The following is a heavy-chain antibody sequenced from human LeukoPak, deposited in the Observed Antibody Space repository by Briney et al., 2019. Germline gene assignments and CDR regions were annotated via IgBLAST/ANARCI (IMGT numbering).Heavy chain of an antibody. D-gene: IGHD3-10*01. V-gene: IGHV1-46*01. Sequence: ASVKVSCKASGYTFTSYYMHWVRQAPGQGLEWMGIINPSGGSTSYAQKFQGRVTMTRDMSTSTAYMELSSLRSEDTAVYYCARDPSYYSHYYYYMDVWGKGTTVTVSS. J-gene: IGHJ6*03. CDR3: ARDPSYYSHYYYYMDV. CDR1: GYTFTSYY. CDR2: INPSGGST.